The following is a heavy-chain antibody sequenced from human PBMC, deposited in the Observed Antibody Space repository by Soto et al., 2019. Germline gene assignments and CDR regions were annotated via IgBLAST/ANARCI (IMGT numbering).Heavy chain of an antibody. CDR1: GGTFSSYS. Sequence: ASVKVSCKASGGTFSSYSISWVRQAPGQGLAWMGGIIPIFGTANYAQKFQGRVTITADESTSTAYMELSSLRSEDTAVYYCARESEDWFDPWGQGTLVTVSS. V-gene: IGHV1-69*13. J-gene: IGHJ5*02. CDR2: IIPIFGTA. CDR3: ARESEDWFDP.